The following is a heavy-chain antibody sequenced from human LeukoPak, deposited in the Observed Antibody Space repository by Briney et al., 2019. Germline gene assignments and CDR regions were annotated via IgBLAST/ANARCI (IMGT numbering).Heavy chain of an antibody. CDR3: ARDRPDYDVWSDYYTPTDYFDY. Sequence: ASVKVSCKTSGYIFSHNGISWVRQTPGQVLEWMGWISGYNNKTSYAQEFQGRVTMTTDTSTSTGYMELRSLRSDDTAVYYCARDRPDYDVWSDYYTPTDYFDYWGQGTLVTVSS. J-gene: IGHJ4*02. V-gene: IGHV1-18*01. CDR2: ISGYNNKT. CDR1: GYIFSHNG. D-gene: IGHD3-3*01.